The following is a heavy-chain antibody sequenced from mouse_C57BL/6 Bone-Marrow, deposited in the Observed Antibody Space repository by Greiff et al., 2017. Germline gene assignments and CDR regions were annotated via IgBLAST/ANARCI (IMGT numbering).Heavy chain of an antibody. J-gene: IGHJ3*01. CDR3: ARWPDYGAY. V-gene: IGHV7-3*01. CDR1: GFTFTDYY. Sequence: EVQRVESGGGLVQPGGSLSLSCAASGFTFTDYYMSWVRQPPGKALEWLGFIRNKANGYTTEYSASVKGRFTISRDNSQSILYLQMNALRAEDSATYYCARWPDYGAYWGQGTLVTVSA. CDR2: IRNKANGYTT. D-gene: IGHD2-4*01.